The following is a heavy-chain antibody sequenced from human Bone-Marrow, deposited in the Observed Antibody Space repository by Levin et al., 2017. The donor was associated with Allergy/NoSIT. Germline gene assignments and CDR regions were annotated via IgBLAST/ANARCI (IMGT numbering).Heavy chain of an antibody. CDR1: GFTFSDYY. Sequence: GESLKISCAASGFTFSDYYMSWIRQAPGKGLEWVSYISSSSSYTNYADSVKGRFTISRDNAKNSLYLQMNSLRAEDTAVYYCARGGGVVPAAHHYYYYYYMDVWGKGTTVTVSS. V-gene: IGHV3-11*05. D-gene: IGHD2-2*01. CDR2: ISSSSSYT. J-gene: IGHJ6*03. CDR3: ARGGGVVPAAHHYYYYYYMDV.